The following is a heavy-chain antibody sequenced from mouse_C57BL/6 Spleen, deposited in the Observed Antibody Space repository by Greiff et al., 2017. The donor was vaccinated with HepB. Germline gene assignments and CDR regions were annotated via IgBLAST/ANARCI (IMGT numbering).Heavy chain of an antibody. CDR1: GYTFTSYT. D-gene: IGHD4-1*01. J-gene: IGHJ2*01. V-gene: IGHV1-4*01. Sequence: VQLQQSGAELARPGASVKMSCKASGYTFTSYTMHWVKQRPGQGLEWIGYINPSSGYTKYNQKFKDKATLTADKSSSTAYMQLSSLTSEDSAVYNCAREKELGRYFDYWGPGTTLTVSS. CDR2: INPSSGYT. CDR3: AREKELGRYFDY.